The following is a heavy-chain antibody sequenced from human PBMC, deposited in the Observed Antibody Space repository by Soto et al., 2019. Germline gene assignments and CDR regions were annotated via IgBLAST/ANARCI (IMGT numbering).Heavy chain of an antibody. CDR1: GYSFAGYW. V-gene: IGHV5-10-1*01. CDR2: IDPSDSQT. Sequence: PGESLKISCKGSGYSFAGYWITWVRQKPGKGLEWMGRIDPSDSQTYYSPSYRGHVTISATKSITTVFLQWSSLRASDTAMYYCARQIYDSDTGPNFQYYFDSWGQGTPVTISS. D-gene: IGHD3-22*01. J-gene: IGHJ4*02. CDR3: ARQIYDSDTGPNFQYYFDS.